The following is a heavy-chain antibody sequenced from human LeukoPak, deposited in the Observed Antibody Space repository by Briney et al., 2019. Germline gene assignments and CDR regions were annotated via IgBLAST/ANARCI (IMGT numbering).Heavy chain of an antibody. CDR3: ARNSRYSTSTYFDY. CDR2: INTNTGHP. CDR1: GYTFTNYA. J-gene: IGHJ4*02. D-gene: IGHD2-2*01. V-gene: IGHV7-4-1*02. Sequence: ASVKVSCKASGYTFTNYAINWVRQAPGQGLEWMGWINTNTGHPTYAQGFTGRFVFSLDTSVSTAYLQISSLKAEDTAVYYCARNSRYSTSTYFDYWGQGTLVTVSS.